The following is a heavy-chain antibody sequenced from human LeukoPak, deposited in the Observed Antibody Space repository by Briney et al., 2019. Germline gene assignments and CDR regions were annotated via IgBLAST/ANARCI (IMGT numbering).Heavy chain of an antibody. CDR3: AQEIWGSGT. J-gene: IGHJ5*02. CDR2: ISSSSNTI. D-gene: IGHD3-16*01. V-gene: IGHV3-48*04. Sequence: GGSLRLSCAASGFTFGTYSMNWVRQAPGKGLEWVSYISSSSNTIYYADSVKGRFTISRDNAKNSLYLQMNSLRAEDTAVYYCAQEIWGSGTLGQGTLVTVSS. CDR1: GFTFGTYS.